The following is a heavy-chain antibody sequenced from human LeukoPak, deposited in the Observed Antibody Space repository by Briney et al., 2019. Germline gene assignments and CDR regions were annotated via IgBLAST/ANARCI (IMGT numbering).Heavy chain of an antibody. J-gene: IGHJ4*02. CDR3: VRGSTLRHYQY. CDR2: IYYSGST. CDR1: GGSISSSTYY. V-gene: IGHV4-39*01. D-gene: IGHD3-16*01. Sequence: SETLSLTCTVSGGSISSSTYYWGWIRRPPGKGLDWIGSIYYSGSTYYNPSLKSRVTVSVDTSKNQFSPELTSVTAADTAVFYCVRGSTLRHYQYWGQGILVTVSS.